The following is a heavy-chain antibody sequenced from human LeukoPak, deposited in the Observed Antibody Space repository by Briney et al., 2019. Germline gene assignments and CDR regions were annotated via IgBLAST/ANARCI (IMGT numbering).Heavy chain of an antibody. D-gene: IGHD4-17*01. V-gene: IGHV4-61*01. Sequence: SETLSLTCTVSRASVSSGNYYWTWIRQSPGKGLEWIGYVYYTGSTNYNPSLKSRVTISIDTSKNQFSLKLNSVTTADTAAYYCASPGPDYGDYAYAYWGQGMLVTVSS. CDR2: VYYTGST. J-gene: IGHJ4*02. CDR1: RASVSSGNYY. CDR3: ASPGPDYGDYAYAY.